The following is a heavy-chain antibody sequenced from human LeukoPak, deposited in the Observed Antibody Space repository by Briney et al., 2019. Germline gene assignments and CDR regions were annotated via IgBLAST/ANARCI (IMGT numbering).Heavy chain of an antibody. J-gene: IGHJ3*02. Sequence: SETLSLTCAVYGGSFSGYYWSWIRQPPGKGLEWIGEINHSGSTNYNPSLESRVIISVDTSKNQFSLKLSSVTAADTAVYYCARGRIAAADAFDIWGQGTMVTVSS. D-gene: IGHD6-13*01. CDR3: ARGRIAAADAFDI. CDR1: GGSFSGYY. V-gene: IGHV4-34*01. CDR2: INHSGST.